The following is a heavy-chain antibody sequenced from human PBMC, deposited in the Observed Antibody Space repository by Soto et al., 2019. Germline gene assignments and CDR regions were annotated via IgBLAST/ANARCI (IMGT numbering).Heavy chain of an antibody. CDR1: GFTVSSNY. Sequence: GGSLRLSCAVSGFTVSSNYMSWVRQAPGEALEWVSVIYSDESTYYADSVKGRFTISRDNSKNTLYLQMNSLRAEDTAVYYCARRGGYYGPPDYWGQGTLVTVSS. CDR2: IYSDEST. CDR3: ARRGGYYGPPDY. V-gene: IGHV3-66*04. D-gene: IGHD4-17*01. J-gene: IGHJ4*02.